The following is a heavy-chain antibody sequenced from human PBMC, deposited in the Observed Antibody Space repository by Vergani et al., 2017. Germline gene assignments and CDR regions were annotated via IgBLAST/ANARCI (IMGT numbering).Heavy chain of an antibody. J-gene: IGHJ5*02. D-gene: IGHD3-22*01. V-gene: IGHV4-39*02. CDR1: GGSITSSSYY. Sequence: QLHLQESGPGLVKPSETLSLTCTVSGGSITSSSYYWGWIRQPPGKGLEWISSVSHSADTYFNPSLKGRVSISMDTSKNYFFLTLSSVTAADTAMYYCARRSSSYYFDIWGQGVLITVSS. CDR3: ARRSSSYYFDI. CDR2: VSHSADT.